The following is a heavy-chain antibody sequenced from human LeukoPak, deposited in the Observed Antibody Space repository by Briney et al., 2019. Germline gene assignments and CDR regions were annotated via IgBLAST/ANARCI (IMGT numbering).Heavy chain of an antibody. J-gene: IGHJ4*02. CDR2: INHSGST. Sequence: SETLSLTCAVYGGSFRGYYWSWIRQPPGKGLEWIGEINHSGSTNYNPSLKSRVTISVDTSKNQFSLKLSSVTAADTAVYYCARERTTRVVDFWGQGTLVTVSS. CDR1: GGSFRGYY. V-gene: IGHV4-34*01. CDR3: ARERTTRVVDF. D-gene: IGHD1-14*01.